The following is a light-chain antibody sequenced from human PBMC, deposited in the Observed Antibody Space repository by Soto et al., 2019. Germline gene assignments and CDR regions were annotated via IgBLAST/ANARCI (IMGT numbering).Light chain of an antibody. CDR3: SLYTSENAYV. CDR2: EVS. J-gene: IGLJ1*01. Sequence: SVLTQPRSVSGSPGQSVTISCTGTSTDFVSYNRVSWYQQPPGTAPKLMIYEVSKRPSGVPDRFSGSKSGNTASLTISGLQAADEADYYCSLYTSENAYVFGTGTKVTVL. V-gene: IGLV2-18*01. CDR1: STDFVSYNR.